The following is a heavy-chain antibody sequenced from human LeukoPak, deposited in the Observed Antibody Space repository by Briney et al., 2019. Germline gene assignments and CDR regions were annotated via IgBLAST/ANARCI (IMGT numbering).Heavy chain of an antibody. Sequence: GRSLRLSCAASGFTFSSYAMNSVRQAPGKGLEWVSAISGSGGSTYYADSVKGRFTISRDNSKNTLYLQMNSLRAEDTAVYYCAKDMYDFGDYWGQGTLVTVSS. D-gene: IGHD3-3*01. CDR2: ISGSGGST. J-gene: IGHJ4*02. V-gene: IGHV3-23*01. CDR1: GFTFSSYA. CDR3: AKDMYDFGDY.